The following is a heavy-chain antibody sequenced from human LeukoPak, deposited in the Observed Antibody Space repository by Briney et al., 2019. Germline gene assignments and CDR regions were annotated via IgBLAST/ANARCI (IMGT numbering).Heavy chain of an antibody. J-gene: IGHJ3*02. D-gene: IGHD3-10*01. Sequence: GGSLRLSCAASGFTVSSNYMSWVRQAPGKGLEWVSVIYSGGSTYYADSVKGRFTISRDNSKNTLYLQVNSLRAEDTAVYYCARDMPYGSGSFYDAFDIWGQGTMVTVSS. CDR3: ARDMPYGSGSFYDAFDI. CDR1: GFTVSSNY. CDR2: IYSGGST. V-gene: IGHV3-66*02.